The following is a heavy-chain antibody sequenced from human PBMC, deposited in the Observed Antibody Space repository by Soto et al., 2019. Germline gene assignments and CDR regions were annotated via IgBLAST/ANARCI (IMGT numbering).Heavy chain of an antibody. J-gene: IGHJ3*02. CDR2: IKSKTDGGTT. V-gene: IGHV3-15*01. D-gene: IGHD1-1*01. CDR3: TTDKTVARFDI. CDR1: GFTFSNAW. Sequence: EVQLVESGGGLVKPGGSLRLSCAASGFTFSNAWMSWVRQAPGKGLEWVGRIKSKTDGGTTDYSAPVKGRFTISRDDSKNTLYLKMNSLKPEDTAVYYCTTDKTVARFDIWGQGTMVTVSS.